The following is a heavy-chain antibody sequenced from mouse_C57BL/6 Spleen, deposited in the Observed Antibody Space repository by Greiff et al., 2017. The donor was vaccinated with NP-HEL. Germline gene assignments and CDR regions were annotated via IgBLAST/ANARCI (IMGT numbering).Heavy chain of an antibody. Sequence: EVKLMESGAELVKPGASVKLSCTASGFNIKDYYMHWVKQRTEQGLEWIGRIDPEDGETKYAPKFQGKATITADTSSNTAYLQLSSLTSEDTAVYYCARYTAQATWFAYWGQGTLVTVSA. D-gene: IGHD3-2*02. J-gene: IGHJ3*01. CDR1: GFNIKDYY. CDR3: ARYTAQATWFAY. V-gene: IGHV14-2*01. CDR2: IDPEDGET.